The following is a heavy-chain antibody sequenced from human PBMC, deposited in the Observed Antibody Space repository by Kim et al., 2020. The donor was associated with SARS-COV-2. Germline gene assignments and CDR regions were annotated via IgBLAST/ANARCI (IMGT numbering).Heavy chain of an antibody. V-gene: IGHV3-30*04. CDR1: GFTFSSYA. J-gene: IGHJ4*02. Sequence: GGSLRLSCAASGFTFSSYAMHWVRQAPGKGLEWVAVISYDGSNKYYADSVKGRFTISRDNSKNTLYLQMNSLRAEDTAVYYCARDSPYGDYVPFSLDYWGQGTLVTVSS. CDR2: ISYDGSNK. D-gene: IGHD4-17*01. CDR3: ARDSPYGDYVPFSLDY.